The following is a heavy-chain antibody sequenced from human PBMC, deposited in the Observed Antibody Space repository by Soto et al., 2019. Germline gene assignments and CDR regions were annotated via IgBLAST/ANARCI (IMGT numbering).Heavy chain of an antibody. CDR2: IYHSGST. CDR3: SRGRAYYDSSGYYYIDH. D-gene: IGHD3-22*01. Sequence: NPSETLSLTCTVSGGSISSDDYYCIWIRQPPGKGLEWIGYIYHSGSTYYNPSLKSRVSISVDTSKNQFSLKLSSVTAADTAVYYCSRGRAYYDSSGYYYIDHWGQGALVTVSS. J-gene: IGHJ4*02. CDR1: GGSISSDDYY. V-gene: IGHV4-30-4*01.